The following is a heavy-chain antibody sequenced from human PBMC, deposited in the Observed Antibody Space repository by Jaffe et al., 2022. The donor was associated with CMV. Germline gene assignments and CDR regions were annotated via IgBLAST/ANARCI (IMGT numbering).Heavy chain of an antibody. CDR2: IYYSGTT. CDR1: GGSISSYY. J-gene: IGHJ3*02. Sequence: QVQLQESGPGLVKPSETLSLTCTVSGGSISSYYWSWVRQPPGRGLEWIGYIYYSGTTNYNPSLESRVTMSVDTSTNQFSLRLSSVTAADTAVYYCARPSRLATSAAPFDIWGQGTLVTVSS. V-gene: IGHV4-59*08. D-gene: IGHD6-6*01. CDR3: ARPSRLATSAAPFDI.